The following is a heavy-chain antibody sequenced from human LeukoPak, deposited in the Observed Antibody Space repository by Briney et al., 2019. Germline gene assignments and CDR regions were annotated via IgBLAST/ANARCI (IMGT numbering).Heavy chain of an antibody. Sequence: PSETLSLTCTVSGGSISTYYWSWIRQPPGKGLEWIGYIYYSGSTNYNPSLKSRDTTSVDTSKNQFSLKLSSVTAADTAVYYCARDTGTVVDYWGQGTLVTVSS. J-gene: IGHJ4*02. CDR3: ARDTGTVVDY. CDR2: IYYSGST. D-gene: IGHD4-23*01. CDR1: GGSISTYY. V-gene: IGHV4-59*01.